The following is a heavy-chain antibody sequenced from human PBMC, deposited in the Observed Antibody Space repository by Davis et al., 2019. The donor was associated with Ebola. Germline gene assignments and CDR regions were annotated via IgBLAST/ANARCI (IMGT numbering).Heavy chain of an antibody. Sequence: SLKISCASSGFTFDDYAMHWVRPAPGKGLESVSGISWNSGSIGYADSVKGRFTISRDNAKNSLYLQMNSLRAEDTALYYCAKDISGLARYYFDYWGQGTLVTVSS. CDR3: AKDISGLARYYFDY. J-gene: IGHJ4*02. D-gene: IGHD6-25*01. CDR2: ISWNSGSI. CDR1: GFTFDDYA. V-gene: IGHV3-9*01.